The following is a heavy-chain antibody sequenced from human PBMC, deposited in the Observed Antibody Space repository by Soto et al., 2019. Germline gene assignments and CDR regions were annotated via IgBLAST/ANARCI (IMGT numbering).Heavy chain of an antibody. J-gene: IGHJ4*02. V-gene: IGHV1-18*01. Sequence: PWASVKITCKASGYTFTSFGISWVRQAPGQGLEWMGWISAYNGNTNYAQKLQGRVTMTTDTSTSTAYMELRSLRSDDTAVYYCARDLSGNPGYWGQGTLVTVSS. CDR2: ISAYNGNT. D-gene: IGHD2-15*01. CDR1: GYTFTSFG. CDR3: ARDLSGNPGY.